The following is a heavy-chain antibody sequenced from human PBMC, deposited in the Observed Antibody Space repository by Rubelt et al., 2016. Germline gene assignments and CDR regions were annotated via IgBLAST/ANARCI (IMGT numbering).Heavy chain of an antibody. V-gene: IGHV1-3*01. Sequence: QVPIVQSGAEVKKPGASVKVSCKTPGYTFTCYALHWVRQAPGQRLEWMGWINGGNGNTKYSQKFQGRVTITRDTSASTAYIELSSLGFEDTAVYFCARVTNVGVRVIDYWGQGTLVAVSS. CDR2: INGGNGNT. J-gene: IGHJ4*02. CDR1: GYTFTCYA. CDR3: ARVTNVGVRVIDY. D-gene: IGHD3-10*01.